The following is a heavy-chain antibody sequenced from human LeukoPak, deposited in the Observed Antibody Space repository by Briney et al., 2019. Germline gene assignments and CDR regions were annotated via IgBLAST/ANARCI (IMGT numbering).Heavy chain of an antibody. CDR3: AKDFSRYSSTSFDY. Sequence: GGSLRLSCAASGFTFSNYGMHWVRQAPGKGLEWVAFIRYDGSNEYYADSVKGRFTISRDNSKNTPYLRMNSLRAEDTAVFYCAKDFSRYSSTSFDYWGQGTLVTVSS. CDR1: GFTFSNYG. D-gene: IGHD6-13*01. V-gene: IGHV3-30*02. J-gene: IGHJ4*02. CDR2: IRYDGSNE.